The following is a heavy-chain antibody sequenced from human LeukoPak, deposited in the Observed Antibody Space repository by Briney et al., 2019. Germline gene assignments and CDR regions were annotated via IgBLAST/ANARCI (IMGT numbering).Heavy chain of an antibody. CDR2: IKQDGSEK. CDR1: GFTFSSYW. D-gene: IGHD2-2*02. Sequence: GGSLRLSCAASGFTFSSYWMSWVRQAPGKGLEWVANIKQDGSEKYYVDSVKGRFTISRDNAKNSLYLQMKSLRAEDTAVYYCAREGIVVVPAAIRDYYYYYMDVWGKGTTVTVSS. V-gene: IGHV3-7*01. CDR3: AREGIVVVPAAIRDYYYYYMDV. J-gene: IGHJ6*03.